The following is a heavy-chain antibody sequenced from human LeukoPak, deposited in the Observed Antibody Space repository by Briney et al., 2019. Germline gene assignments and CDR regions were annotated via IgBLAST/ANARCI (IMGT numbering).Heavy chain of an antibody. Sequence: GGSLRLSCAASGFTFSSYGMHWVRQAPGKGLEWVAFIRYDGSNKYYADSVKGRFTISRDNSKNTLYLQMNSLRAEDTAVYYCASPVGIAAADTPNDYWGQGTLVTVSS. D-gene: IGHD6-13*01. CDR2: IRYDGSNK. CDR1: GFTFSSYG. J-gene: IGHJ4*02. CDR3: ASPVGIAAADTPNDY. V-gene: IGHV3-30*02.